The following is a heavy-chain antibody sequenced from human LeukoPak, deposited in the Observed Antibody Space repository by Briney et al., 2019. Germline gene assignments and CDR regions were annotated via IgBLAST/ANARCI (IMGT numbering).Heavy chain of an antibody. CDR1: GGSISSYY. CDR3: AEVRRDTAMVT. CDR2: IYTSGNT. D-gene: IGHD5-18*01. V-gene: IGHV4-4*07. Sequence: SETPSLTCTVSGGSISSYYWSWIRQPAGKGLEWIGRIYTSGNTNYNPSLKSRVTMSVDTSKNQFSPKLSSVTAADTAVYYCAEVRRDTAMVTWGQGTLVTVSS. J-gene: IGHJ5*02.